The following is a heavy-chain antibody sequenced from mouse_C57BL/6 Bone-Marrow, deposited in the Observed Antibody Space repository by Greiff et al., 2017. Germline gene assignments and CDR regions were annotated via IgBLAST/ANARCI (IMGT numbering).Heavy chain of an antibody. V-gene: IGHV1-15*01. D-gene: IGHD2-3*01. Sequence: VQLQQSGAELVRPGASVTLSCKASGYTFTDYEMHWVKQTPVHGLEWIGAIDPETGGTAYNQKFKGKAILTADKSSSTAYMELRILTSEDSAVYYCARLGWLLRLAFWGRGTLVTVSA. CDR3: ARLGWLLRLAF. CDR2: IDPETGGT. CDR1: GYTFTDYE. J-gene: IGHJ3*01.